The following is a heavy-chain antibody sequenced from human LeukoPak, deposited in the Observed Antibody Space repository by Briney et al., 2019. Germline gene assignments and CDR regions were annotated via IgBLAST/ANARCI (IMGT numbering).Heavy chain of an antibody. J-gene: IGHJ4*02. D-gene: IGHD6-19*01. CDR1: GFTFSSYW. Sequence: GGSLSLSCAASGFTFSSYWMSWVRQAPGKGVEGVGNIKQDGSEKYYVDSVKGRFTISRDNAKNSLYLQMNSLRAEDTAVYYCARGFSSGWYVPSYWGQGTLVTVSS. CDR2: IKQDGSEK. CDR3: ARGFSSGWYVPSY. V-gene: IGHV3-7*01.